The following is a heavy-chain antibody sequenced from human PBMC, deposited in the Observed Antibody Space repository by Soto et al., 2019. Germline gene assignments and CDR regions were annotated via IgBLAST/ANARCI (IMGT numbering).Heavy chain of an antibody. V-gene: IGHV4-39*01. CDR1: SGSISSNNYY. D-gene: IGHD6-19*01. J-gene: IGHJ3*02. CDR2: IYYSGST. Sequence: QLQLQESGPGLVKPSETLSLTCTVSSGSISSNNYYWGWIRQPPGKGLEWIGSIYYSGSTYYNPSLKSRVTMSVDTSKNQFSLKLSSVTAADTAVYYCARHQFSSSGWLDAFDIWGQGTMVTVSS. CDR3: ARHQFSSSGWLDAFDI.